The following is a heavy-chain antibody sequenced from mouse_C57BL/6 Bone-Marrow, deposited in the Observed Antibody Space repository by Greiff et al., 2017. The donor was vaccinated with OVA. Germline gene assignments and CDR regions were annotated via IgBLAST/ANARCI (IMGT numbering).Heavy chain of an antibody. J-gene: IGHJ1*03. CDR2: IHPNSGST. CDR3: ARSVLPLYWYFDV. D-gene: IGHD2-12*01. V-gene: IGHV1-64*01. Sequence: QVQLQQPGAELVKPGASVKLSCKASGYTFTSYWMHWVKQRPGQGLEWIGMIHPNSGSTNYNEKFKSKATLTVDKSSSTAYMQLSSLTSEDSAVYYCARSVLPLYWYFDVRGTGTTVTVSS. CDR1: GYTFTSYW.